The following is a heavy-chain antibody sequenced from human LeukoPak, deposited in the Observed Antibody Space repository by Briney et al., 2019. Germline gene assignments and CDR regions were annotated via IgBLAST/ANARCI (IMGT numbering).Heavy chain of an antibody. J-gene: IGHJ5*02. CDR3: AKRKDSYGSEWFDP. D-gene: IGHD5-18*01. CDR2: IRYDGSNK. CDR1: GFTFSSYG. V-gene: IGHV3-30*02. Sequence: GGSLRLSCAASGFTFSSYGMHWVRQAPGKGLEWVAFIRYDGSNKYYADSVKGRFTISRDNSKNTLYLQMNSLRAEDTAVYYCAKRKDSYGSEWFDPWGQGTLVTVSS.